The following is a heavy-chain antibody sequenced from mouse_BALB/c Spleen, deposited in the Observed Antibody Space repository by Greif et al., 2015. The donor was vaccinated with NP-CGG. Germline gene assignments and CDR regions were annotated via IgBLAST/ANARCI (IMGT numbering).Heavy chain of an antibody. CDR1: GYTFSSYW. CDR3: ARRGTVAY. D-gene: IGHD3-3*01. V-gene: IGHV1-9*01. Sequence: QVQLQQSGAELMKPGASVKISCKATGYTFSSYWIEWVKQRPGHGLEWIGEXLPGSVSTNYNEKFKGKATFTADTSSNTAYMQLSSLTSEDSAVYYCARRGTVAYWGQGTLVTVSA. J-gene: IGHJ3*01. CDR2: XLPGSVST.